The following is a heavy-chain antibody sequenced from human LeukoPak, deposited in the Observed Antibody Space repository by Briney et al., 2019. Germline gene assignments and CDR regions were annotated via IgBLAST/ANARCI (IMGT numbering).Heavy chain of an antibody. D-gene: IGHD3-22*01. CDR3: NYYDSSGYYSYYFDY. V-gene: IGHV3-49*04. CDR2: IRSKAYGGTT. Sequence: GGSLRLSCTASGFTFGDYAMSWVRQAPGKGLEWVGFIRSKAYGGTTEYAASVKGRFTISRDDSKSIAYLRMNSLKTEDTAVYYCNYYDSSGYYSYYFDYWGQGTLVTVSS. CDR1: GFTFGDYA. J-gene: IGHJ4*02.